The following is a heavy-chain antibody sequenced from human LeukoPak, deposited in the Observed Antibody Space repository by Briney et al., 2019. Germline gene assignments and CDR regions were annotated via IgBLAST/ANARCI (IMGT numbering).Heavy chain of an antibody. CDR1: GDSISNSGFY. CDR2: IYYSGST. V-gene: IGHV4-39*02. D-gene: IGHD6-6*01. CDR3: ARDRGGIAARPSEYYFDY. Sequence: SETLSLTCTVSGDSISNSGFYWGWIRQPPGKGLEWIGNIYYSGSTYYNSSLKSRVTMSVDTSKNQFSLKLSSVTAADTAVYYCARDRGGIAARPSEYYFDYWGQGTLVTVSS. J-gene: IGHJ4*02.